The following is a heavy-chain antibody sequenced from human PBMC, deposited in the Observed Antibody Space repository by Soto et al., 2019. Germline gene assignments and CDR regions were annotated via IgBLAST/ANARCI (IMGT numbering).Heavy chain of an antibody. D-gene: IGHD6-13*01. Sequence: QVQLVQSGAEVKKPGSSVKVSCTASGGTFSSYAISWVRQAPGQGLEWMGGVIPIFGTANYAQKFQGRVTIPADESTSTAYMELSSLRSEDTAVYYCARDLGIAAAGHYYYYGMDVWGQGTTVTVSS. CDR3: ARDLGIAAAGHYYYYGMDV. J-gene: IGHJ6*02. CDR2: VIPIFGTA. V-gene: IGHV1-69*01. CDR1: GGTFSSYA.